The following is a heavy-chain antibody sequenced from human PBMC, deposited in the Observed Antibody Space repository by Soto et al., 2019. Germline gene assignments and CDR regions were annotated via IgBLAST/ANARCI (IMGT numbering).Heavy chain of an antibody. CDR1: GFTFSSYA. Sequence: GGSLRLSCAASGFTFSSYAMHWVRQAPGKGLEWVAVMSYDGNNEYYADSVKGRFTIFRDNSKNTVYLQMNSLRAEDTAVYYCATFEVGTNTRDFDYWGQGTLVTVSS. V-gene: IGHV3-30*03. CDR2: MSYDGNNE. J-gene: IGHJ4*02. CDR3: ATFEVGTNTRDFDY. D-gene: IGHD2-8*01.